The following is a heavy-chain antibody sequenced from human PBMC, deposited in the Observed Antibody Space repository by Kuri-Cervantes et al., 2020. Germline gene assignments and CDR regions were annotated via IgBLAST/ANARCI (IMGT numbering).Heavy chain of an antibody. V-gene: IGHV1-69*05. J-gene: IGHJ6*03. CDR1: GYTFNNYG. D-gene: IGHD4-11*01. CDR2: IIPIFGTA. CDR3: ASGNSKGYYYYYYMDV. Sequence: SVKVSCKASGYTFNNYGITWVRQAPGQGLEWMGGIIPIFGTANYAQKFQGRVTITTDESTSTAYMELSSLRSEDTAVYYCASGNSKGYYYYYYMDVWGKGTTVTVSS.